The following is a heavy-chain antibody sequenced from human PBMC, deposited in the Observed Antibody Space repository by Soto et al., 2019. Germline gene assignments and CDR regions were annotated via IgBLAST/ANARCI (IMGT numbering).Heavy chain of an antibody. Sequence: GASVKVSCKASGGTFSSYTISWVRQAPGQWLEWMGRIIPILGIANYAQKFQGRVTITADKSTSTAYMELSSLRSEDTAVYYCARPKWFTMVRGGELDAFDIWGQGTMVTVSS. D-gene: IGHD3-10*01. J-gene: IGHJ3*02. CDR2: IIPILGIA. CDR3: ARPKWFTMVRGGELDAFDI. V-gene: IGHV1-69*02. CDR1: GGTFSSYT.